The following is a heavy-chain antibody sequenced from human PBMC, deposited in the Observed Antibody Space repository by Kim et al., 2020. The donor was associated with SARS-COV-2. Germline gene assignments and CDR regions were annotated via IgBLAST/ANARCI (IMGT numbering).Heavy chain of an antibody. CDR1: GGTFSSYA. D-gene: IGHD6-19*01. Sequence: SVKVSSKASGGTFSSYAISWVRQAPGQGLESMGGIIPIFGTAHNAQKLQGRVTITADESTSTAYMELSSLRSEDTAVYYCERGTMGLVAGTSQVAFDIW. CDR2: IIPIFGTA. J-gene: IGHJ3*02. V-gene: IGHV1-69*13. CDR3: ERGTMGLVAGTSQVAFDI.